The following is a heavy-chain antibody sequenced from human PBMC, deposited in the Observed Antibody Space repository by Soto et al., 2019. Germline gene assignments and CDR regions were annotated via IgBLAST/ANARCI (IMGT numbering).Heavy chain of an antibody. D-gene: IGHD2-8*01. J-gene: IGHJ5*02. V-gene: IGHV4-31*03. Sequence: SETLSLTCTVSGCSISSGGYYWSWIRQHPGKGLEWIGYIYYSGSTYYNPSLKGRVTISVDTSKNQFSLELNSVTAADTAMYYCARNGDCTRPGCIVGWFDPWGPGTLVTVSA. CDR1: GCSISSGGYY. CDR2: IYYSGST. CDR3: ARNGDCTRPGCIVGWFDP.